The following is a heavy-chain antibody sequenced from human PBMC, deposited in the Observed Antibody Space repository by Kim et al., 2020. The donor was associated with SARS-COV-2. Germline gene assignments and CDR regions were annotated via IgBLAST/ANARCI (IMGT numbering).Heavy chain of an antibody. CDR3: ARQLVGGTTYFDY. J-gene: IGHJ4*02. Sequence: SETLSLTCTVSGGSISSYYWSWIRQPPGKGLEWIGYIYYSGSTNYNPFLKSRVTISVDTSKNQFSLKLSSVTAADTAVYYCARQLVGGTTYFDYWGQGTLVTVSS. D-gene: IGHD1-1*01. CDR1: GGSISSYY. CDR2: IYYSGST. V-gene: IGHV4-59*08.